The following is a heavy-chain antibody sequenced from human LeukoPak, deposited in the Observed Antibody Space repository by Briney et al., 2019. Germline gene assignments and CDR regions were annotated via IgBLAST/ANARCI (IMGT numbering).Heavy chain of an antibody. V-gene: IGHV4-39*01. Sequence: PSETLSLTCTVSGGSISSSSYYWGWIRQSPGKGLEWIGSIYYSGSTYYNPSLKSRVTISVDTSKNQFSLKLSSVTAADTAVYYCARQAYYDSTGYPYYYYYMDVWGKGTTVTVSS. CDR1: GGSISSSSYY. J-gene: IGHJ6*03. CDR3: ARQAYYDSTGYPYYYYYMDV. D-gene: IGHD3-22*01. CDR2: IYYSGST.